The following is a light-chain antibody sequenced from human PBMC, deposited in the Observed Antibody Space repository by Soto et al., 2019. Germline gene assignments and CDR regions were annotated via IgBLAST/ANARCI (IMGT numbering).Light chain of an antibody. J-gene: IGKJ1*01. CDR1: QSVSSNY. Sequence: EIVLTQSPGTLSLSAGDRATLSCRASQSVSSNYLAWYQQKPGQTPRLLIYGASSRATGIPDRFSGSGSGTDFTLTISRLEPEDFAVYYCQQSGSSPWTFGLGTKVEIK. V-gene: IGKV3-20*01. CDR2: GAS. CDR3: QQSGSSPWT.